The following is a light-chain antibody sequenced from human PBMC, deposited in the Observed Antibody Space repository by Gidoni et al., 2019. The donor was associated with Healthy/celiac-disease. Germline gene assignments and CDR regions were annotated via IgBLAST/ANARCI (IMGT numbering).Light chain of an antibody. V-gene: IGLV3-9*01. CDR3: QVWDSSTAV. CDR1: NIGSTN. Sequence: SYALTQPLSVSVALGQTARITCVGNNIGSTNVHWYQQKPGQAPVLVIYRDSNRPSGIPERFSVSNSGHTATLTISRAPAGDEADDYCQVWDSSTAVFGGGTKLTVL. J-gene: IGLJ2*01. CDR2: RDS.